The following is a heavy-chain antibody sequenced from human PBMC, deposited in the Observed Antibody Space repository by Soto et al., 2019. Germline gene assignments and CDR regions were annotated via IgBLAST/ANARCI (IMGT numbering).Heavy chain of an antibody. CDR2: IYYSGST. V-gene: IGHV4-30-4*01. D-gene: IGHD3-22*01. Sequence: PSETLSLTCTVSGGSISSGDYYWSWIRQPPGKGLEWIGYIYYSGSTYYNPSLKSRVTISVDMSNNQFSLKLSSVTAADTAVYYCARYYFDSSGYSNWFDPWGQGTLVTVS. CDR1: GGSISSGDYY. J-gene: IGHJ5*02. CDR3: ARYYFDSSGYSNWFDP.